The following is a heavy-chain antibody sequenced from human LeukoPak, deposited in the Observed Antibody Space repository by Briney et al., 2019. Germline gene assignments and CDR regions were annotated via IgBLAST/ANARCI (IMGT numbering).Heavy chain of an antibody. V-gene: IGHV4-59*01. CDR2: IYYSGST. J-gene: IGHJ6*03. Sequence: SETLSLTCTVSGGSISSYYWSWIRQPPGKGLEWIGYIYYSGSTNYNPSLKSRVTISVDTSKNQFSLKLSSVTAADTAMCYCARGKPYYYYYYMDVWGKGTTVTVSS. CDR1: GGSISSYY. CDR3: ARGKPYYYYYYMDV.